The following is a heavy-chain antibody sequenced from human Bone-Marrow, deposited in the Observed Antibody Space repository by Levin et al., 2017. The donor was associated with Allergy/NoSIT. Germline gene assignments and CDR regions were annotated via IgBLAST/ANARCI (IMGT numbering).Heavy chain of an antibody. V-gene: IGHV5-51*01. J-gene: IGHJ6*03. Sequence: ASVKVSCKGSGYSFTSYWIGWVRQMPGKGLEWMGIIYPGDSDTRYSPSFQGQVTISADKSISTAYLQWSSLKASDTAMYYCARLKGSIMITFGGVTPLYYYYMDVWGKGTTVTVSS. CDR3: ARLKGSIMITFGGVTPLYYYYMDV. CDR1: GYSFTSYW. D-gene: IGHD3-16*01. CDR2: IYPGDSDT.